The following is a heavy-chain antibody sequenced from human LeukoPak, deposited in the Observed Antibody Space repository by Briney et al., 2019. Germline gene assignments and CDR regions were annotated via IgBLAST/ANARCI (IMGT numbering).Heavy chain of an antibody. CDR3: ARACQTYPRALRYYGMEV. J-gene: IGHJ6*04. CDR1: GGTFSSYA. Sequence: SVKVSCKASGGTFSSYAISWVRQAPGQGLEWMGGIIPIFGTANYAQKFQGRVTITADESTSTAYMELSSLRSEDTAVYYCARACQTYPRALRYYGMEVWGKGTTVTVSS. D-gene: IGHD2-2*02. CDR2: IIPIFGTA. V-gene: IGHV1-69*01.